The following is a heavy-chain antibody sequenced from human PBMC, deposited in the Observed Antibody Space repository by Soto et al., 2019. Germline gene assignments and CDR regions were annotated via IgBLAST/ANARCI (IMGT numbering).Heavy chain of an antibody. CDR3: ARAHYDILTGYSLNWFDP. CDR2: INAGNGNT. Sequence: ASVKVSCKAFGYTFTSYAIHWVRQAPGQRLEWMGWINAGNGNTKYSQKFQGRVTITRDTSASTAYMELSSLRSEDTAVYYCARAHYDILTGYSLNWFDPWGQGTLVTVSS. D-gene: IGHD3-9*01. CDR1: GYTFTSYA. V-gene: IGHV1-3*01. J-gene: IGHJ5*02.